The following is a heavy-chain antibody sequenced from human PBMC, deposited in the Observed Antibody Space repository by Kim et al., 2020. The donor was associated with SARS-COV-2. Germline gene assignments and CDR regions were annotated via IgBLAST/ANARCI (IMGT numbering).Heavy chain of an antibody. V-gene: IGHV1-69*13. J-gene: IGHJ6*02. CDR3: ARSADYHAYYYYGMDV. D-gene: IGHD3-16*01. CDR2: IIPIFGTA. Sequence: SVKVSCKASGGTFSSYAISWVRQAPGQGLEWMGGIIPIFGTANYAQKFQGRVTITADESTSTAYMELSSLRSEDTAVYYCARSADYHAYYYYGMDVWGQGTTVTVSS. CDR1: GGTFSSYA.